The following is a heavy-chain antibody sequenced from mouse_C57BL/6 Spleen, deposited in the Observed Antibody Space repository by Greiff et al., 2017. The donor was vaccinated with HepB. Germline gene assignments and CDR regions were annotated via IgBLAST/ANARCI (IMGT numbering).Heavy chain of an antibody. J-gene: IGHJ2*01. V-gene: IGHV14-2*01. CDR2: IEPEDGET. CDR3: ARRAYYGSYLVDY. D-gene: IGHD1-1*01. Sequence: VQLKESGAELVKPGASVKLSCTASGFNIKDYYMHWVKQRTEQGLEWIGRIEPEDGETKYAPKFQGKAPITADTSSNTAHLQLSSLTSEDTAVYYFARRAYYGSYLVDYWGKGTTHTVS. CDR1: GFNIKDYY.